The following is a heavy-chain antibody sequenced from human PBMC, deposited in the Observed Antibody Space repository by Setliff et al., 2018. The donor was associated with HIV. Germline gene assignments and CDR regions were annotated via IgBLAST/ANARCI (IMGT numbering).Heavy chain of an antibody. CDR2: VYTSGST. V-gene: IGHV4-61*02. Sequence: PSETLSLTCSVSGGSIGSGSHYWSWIRRPAGRGPEWIGRVYTSGSTTYNPSLQSRVAISVDTSKNQFSLKMSSVTAADMAVYYCARDHTSGSLDFWGQGTLVTVSS. CDR3: ARDHTSGSLDF. CDR1: GGSIGSGSHY. J-gene: IGHJ4*02. D-gene: IGHD3-10*01.